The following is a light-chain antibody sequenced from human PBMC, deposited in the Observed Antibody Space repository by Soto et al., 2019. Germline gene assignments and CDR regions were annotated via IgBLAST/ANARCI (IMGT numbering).Light chain of an antibody. J-gene: IGKJ2*01. CDR1: QSVSSIY. Sequence: EIVLTRSPGTLSLSPGERATLSCRASQSVSSIYLAWYQQKPGQAPRLLIYRASSRATGIPDRFSGSGSGTDFTLTISRLEPEDFAVYYCQQYGGSPPYTFGQGTKLEI. CDR3: QQYGGSPPYT. V-gene: IGKV3-20*01. CDR2: RAS.